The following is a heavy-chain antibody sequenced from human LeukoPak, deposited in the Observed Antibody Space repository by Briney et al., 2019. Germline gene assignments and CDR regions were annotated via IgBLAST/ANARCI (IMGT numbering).Heavy chain of an antibody. D-gene: IGHD4-17*01. CDR1: GFTVSSNY. V-gene: IGHV3-53*01. J-gene: IGHJ4*02. Sequence: GSLRLSCAVSGFTVSSNYMSWVRQAPGKGLEWVSVIYSGGTTYYADSVKGRFTISRDNAKNSLYLQMNSLRAEDTAVYYCARDYYGDYFSDYWGQGTLVTVSS. CDR2: IYSGGTT. CDR3: ARDYYGDYFSDY.